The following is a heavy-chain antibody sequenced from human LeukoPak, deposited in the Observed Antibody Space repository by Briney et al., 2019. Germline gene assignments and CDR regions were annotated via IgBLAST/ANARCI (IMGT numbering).Heavy chain of an antibody. V-gene: IGHV3-7*01. D-gene: IGHD3-10*01. J-gene: IGHJ4*02. CDR1: GFTFSTYW. CDR3: ARASGIDY. CDR2: IKEDGSEK. Sequence: LAWGSLRFSCAASGFTFSTYWMSWVRQAPGKGLEWVANIKEDGSEKYYVDSVKGRFTISRDNAKNSLYLQMNSLRAEDTAVYFCARASGIDYWGQGTLVTVSS.